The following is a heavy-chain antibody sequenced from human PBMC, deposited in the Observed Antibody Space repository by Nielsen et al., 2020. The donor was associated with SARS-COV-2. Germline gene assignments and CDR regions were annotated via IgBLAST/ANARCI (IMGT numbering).Heavy chain of an antibody. CDR1: GGSISSYY. J-gene: IGHJ4*02. V-gene: IGHV4-59*12. D-gene: IGHD6-19*01. CDR3: ARGIAVGEFDY. CDR2: IYYSGST. Sequence: SETLSLTCTVSGGSISSYYWSWIRQPPGKGLEWIGYIYYSGSTNYNPSLKSRVTISVDTSKNQFSLKLSSVTAADTAVYYCARGIAVGEFDYWGQGTLVTVSS.